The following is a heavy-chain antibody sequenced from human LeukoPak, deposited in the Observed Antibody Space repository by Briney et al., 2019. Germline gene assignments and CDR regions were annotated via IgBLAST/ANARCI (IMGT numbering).Heavy chain of an antibody. D-gene: IGHD4-17*01. CDR1: GGSISSYY. CDR2: IYYSGST. J-gene: IGHJ4*02. Sequence: SETLSLTCTVSGGSISSYYWSWIRQPPGKGLEWIGYIYYSGSTNYNPSLKSRLTISLDASKNQFSLKLSSVTATDTAVYYCASLTTVTQGYFDSWGQGTLVTVSS. V-gene: IGHV4-59*08. CDR3: ASLTTVTQGYFDS.